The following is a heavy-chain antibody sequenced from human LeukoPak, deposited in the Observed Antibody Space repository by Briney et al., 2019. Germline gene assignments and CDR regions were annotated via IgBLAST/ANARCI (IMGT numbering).Heavy chain of an antibody. V-gene: IGHV3-64*01. CDR3: ARVGTLNYYYYDSSGYSNCFDY. J-gene: IGHJ4*02. D-gene: IGHD3-22*01. CDR2: ISSNGGST. Sequence: RPGGSLRLSCAASGFTFSSYAMHWVRQAPGKGLEYVSAISSNGGSTYYANSVKGRFTISRDNSKNTLYLQMNSLRAEDTAVYYCARVGTLNYYYYDSSGYSNCFDYWGQGTLVTVSS. CDR1: GFTFSSYA.